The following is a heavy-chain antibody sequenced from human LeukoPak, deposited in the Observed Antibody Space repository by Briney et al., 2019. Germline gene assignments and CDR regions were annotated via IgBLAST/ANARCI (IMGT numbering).Heavy chain of an antibody. Sequence: GSLRLSCAASGFTFSSYAMRWVRQAPGKGLEWVSAISGSGGSTYYADSVKGRFTISRDNSKNTLYLQMNSLRAEDTAVYYCAKGDSSSWYFGVGAFDIWGQGTMVTVSS. CDR2: ISGSGGST. CDR3: AKGDSSSWYFGVGAFDI. CDR1: GFTFSSYA. D-gene: IGHD6-13*01. J-gene: IGHJ3*02. V-gene: IGHV3-23*01.